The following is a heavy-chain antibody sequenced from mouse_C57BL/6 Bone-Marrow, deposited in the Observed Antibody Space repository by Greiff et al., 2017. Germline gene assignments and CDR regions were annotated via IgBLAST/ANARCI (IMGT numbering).Heavy chain of an antibody. CDR2: IRNKANGYTT. CDR3: ARLLRPNYCDY. CDR1: GFTFTDYY. V-gene: IGHV7-3*01. Sequence: DVQLVESGGGLVQPGGSLSLSCAASGFTFTDYYMSWVRQPPGKALEWLGFIRNKANGYTTEYSASVKGRFTISRDNSQSILYLQMNALRAEDSATYYCARLLRPNYCDYWGQGTTLTVSS. D-gene: IGHD1-2*01. J-gene: IGHJ2*01.